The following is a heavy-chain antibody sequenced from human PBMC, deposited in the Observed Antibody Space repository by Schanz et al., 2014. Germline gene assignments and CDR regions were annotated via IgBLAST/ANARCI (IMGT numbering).Heavy chain of an antibody. CDR2: LSEGGGGT. V-gene: IGHV3-23*04. J-gene: IGHJ3*02. Sequence: EMQLVESGGGLVKPGGSLRLSCATSGLTFTSAWMSWVRQAPGKGLEWVSALSEGGGGTHYADSVRGRFTISRDNSKNTLYLQMNSLRAEDTAVYYCAKGRFGELSAFDIWGQGTMVTVSS. CDR1: GLTFTSAW. D-gene: IGHD3-10*01. CDR3: AKGRFGELSAFDI.